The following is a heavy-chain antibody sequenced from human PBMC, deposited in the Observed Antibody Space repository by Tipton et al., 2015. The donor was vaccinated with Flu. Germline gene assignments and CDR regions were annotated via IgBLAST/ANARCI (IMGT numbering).Heavy chain of an antibody. V-gene: IGHV4-34*01. Sequence: TLSLTCVVYGGSFSGDYCSWIRQPPGKGLEWIGEVNHSGSTNYNPSLKSRVTISVDTSKNQFSLKLDSVTAADTAVYYCARGSGSGTYMIFDFWGQGTLATVSS. CDR3: ARGSGSGTYMIFDF. CDR2: VNHSGST. D-gene: IGHD3-10*01. CDR1: GGSFSGDY. J-gene: IGHJ4*02.